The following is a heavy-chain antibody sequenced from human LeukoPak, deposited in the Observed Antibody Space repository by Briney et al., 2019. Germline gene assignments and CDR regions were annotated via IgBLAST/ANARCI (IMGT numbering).Heavy chain of an antibody. CDR2: IKPDGSER. CDR1: GFTFSSNA. D-gene: IGHD2-2*01. CDR3: TRIIVEVPGVSDYCDY. J-gene: IGHJ4*02. V-gene: IGHV3-7*05. Sequence: GGSLRLSCAASGFTFSSNAMAWVRQAPGKGLEWVANIKPDGSERFYVDSVKGRFTISRDNAKNSLYLQMNSLRAEDTVVYYCTRIIVEVPGVSDYCDYWGPGTLVTVSS.